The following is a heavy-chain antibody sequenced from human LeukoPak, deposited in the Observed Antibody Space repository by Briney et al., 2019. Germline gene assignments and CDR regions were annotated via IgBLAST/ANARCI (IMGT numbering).Heavy chain of an antibody. J-gene: IGHJ3*02. CDR3: ARDVVTVTKGFDI. CDR2: IIPIFGTA. V-gene: IGHV1-69*05. Sequence: SVKVSCKASGGTFSSYAISWVRQAPGQGLEWMGGIIPIFGTANYAQKFQGRVTITTDESTSTAYMELSSLRSEDTAVYYCARDVVTVTKGFDIWGQGTMVSVSS. D-gene: IGHD4-17*01. CDR1: GGTFSSYA.